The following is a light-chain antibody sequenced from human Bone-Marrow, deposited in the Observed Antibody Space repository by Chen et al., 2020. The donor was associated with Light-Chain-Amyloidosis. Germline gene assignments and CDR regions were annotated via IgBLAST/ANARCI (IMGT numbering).Light chain of an antibody. CDR2: EVA. V-gene: IGLV2-14*01. J-gene: IGLJ1*01. CDR3: SSYTITNTLV. Sequence: QSALTQPASVSGSPGQSITISCTGTSSAVGGDNHDSWYQQHPVKVPQLMIYEVANRPSWVPDRFSGSRSDNTASLTISGLQTEDEADYFCSSYTITNTLVFGSGTRVTVL. CDR1: SSAVGGDNH.